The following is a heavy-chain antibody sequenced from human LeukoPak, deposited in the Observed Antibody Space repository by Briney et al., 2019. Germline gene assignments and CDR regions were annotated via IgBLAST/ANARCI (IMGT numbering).Heavy chain of an antibody. Sequence: ASVKVSCKASGGTFSKYTISWVRQRPGQGLEWMGGIIPLFGTANYAQKFQGRVTITADESASTAYMELSSLRSEDTAVYYCVGGAPNWGFDYWGQGTLVTVSS. V-gene: IGHV1-69*13. CDR2: IIPLFGTA. J-gene: IGHJ4*02. CDR1: GGTFSKYT. CDR3: VGGAPNWGFDY. D-gene: IGHD7-27*01.